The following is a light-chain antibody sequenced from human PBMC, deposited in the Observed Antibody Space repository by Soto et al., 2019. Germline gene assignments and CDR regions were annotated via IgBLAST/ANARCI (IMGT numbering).Light chain of an antibody. J-gene: IGLJ3*02. CDR1: SSNIGAGYD. CDR3: QSYDSGLPWV. Sequence: QSVLTQPPSVSGAPGQRVIIFCTGTSSNIGAGYDVHWYQQLPGTVPKLLIYGSNNRPSGVPDRFSGSKSGTSASLAITGLQAEDEATYYCQSYDSGLPWVFGGGTQLTVL. CDR2: GSN. V-gene: IGLV1-40*01.